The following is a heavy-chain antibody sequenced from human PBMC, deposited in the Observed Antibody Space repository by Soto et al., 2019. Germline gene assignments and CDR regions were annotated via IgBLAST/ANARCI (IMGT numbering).Heavy chain of an antibody. D-gene: IGHD2-2*01. CDR3: ARDSFPAVVVPAASLIDY. CDR2: ISYDGSNK. Sequence: GGSLRLSCAASGFTFSSYAMHWVRQAPGKGLEWVAVISYDGSNKYYADSVKGRFTISRDNSKNTLYLQMNSLRAEDTAVYYCARDSFPAVVVPAASLIDYWGQGTLVTVS. CDR1: GFTFSSYA. V-gene: IGHV3-30-3*01. J-gene: IGHJ4*02.